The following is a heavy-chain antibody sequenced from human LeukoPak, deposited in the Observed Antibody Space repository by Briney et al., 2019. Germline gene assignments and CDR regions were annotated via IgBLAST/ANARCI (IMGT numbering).Heavy chain of an antibody. V-gene: IGHV3-53*01. Sequence: GGSLRHSCSASGLTVSSNYMSWVRQAPGKGLEWVSLLYSDGTTYYADSVRGRFAISRDNSKNTLYLQMFSLRAEDTAMYYCANYDTTGFYFDQWGQGTLVTVSS. J-gene: IGHJ4*02. D-gene: IGHD3-22*01. CDR3: ANYDTTGFYFDQ. CDR1: GLTVSSNY. CDR2: LYSDGTT.